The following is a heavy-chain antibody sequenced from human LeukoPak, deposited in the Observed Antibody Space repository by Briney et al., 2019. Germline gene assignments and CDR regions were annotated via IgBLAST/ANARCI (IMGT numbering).Heavy chain of an antibody. CDR2: IHYSGST. V-gene: IGHV4-39*07. CDR1: GGSISSSSYY. CDR3: ARGGRIAVARYDY. Sequence: SETLSLTCTVSGGSISSSSYYWGWIRQPPGKGLEWIGNIHYSGSTFYNPSLKSRLTISVSVDTSKNQFSLKLSSVTAADTAVYYCARGGRIAVARYDYWGQGTLVTVSS. J-gene: IGHJ4*02. D-gene: IGHD6-19*01.